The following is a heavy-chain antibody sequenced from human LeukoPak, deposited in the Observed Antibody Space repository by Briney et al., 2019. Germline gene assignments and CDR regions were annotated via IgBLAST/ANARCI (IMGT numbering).Heavy chain of an antibody. CDR3: ARDSGWYYFDY. D-gene: IGHD3-10*01. CDR1: GGTFTSYD. J-gene: IGHJ4*02. V-gene: IGHV1-18*01. Sequence: ASVKVSCKASGGTFTSYDINWVRQATGQGLEWMGWMSAYNGNTNYAQKLQGRVTMTTDTSTSTAYMELRSLRSDDTAVYYCARDSGWYYFDYWGQGTLVTVSS. CDR2: MSAYNGNT.